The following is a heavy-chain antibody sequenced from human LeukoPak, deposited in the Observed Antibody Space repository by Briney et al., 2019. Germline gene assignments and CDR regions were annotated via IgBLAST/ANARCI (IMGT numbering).Heavy chain of an antibody. J-gene: IGHJ6*03. CDR3: ARVGAARYCYYYMDV. D-gene: IGHD2-15*01. V-gene: IGHV3-21*01. CDR1: GFTFSSYS. Sequence: GGSLRLSCAASGFTFSSYSMNWVRQAPGKGLEWVSSISSSSSYIYYADSVKGRFTISRDNAKNSLYLQMNSLRVGDTAVYYCARVGAARYCYYYMDVWGKGTTVTVSS. CDR2: ISSSSSYI.